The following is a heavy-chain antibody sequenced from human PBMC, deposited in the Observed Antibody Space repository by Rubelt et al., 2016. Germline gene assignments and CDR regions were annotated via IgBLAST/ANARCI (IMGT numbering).Heavy chain of an antibody. CDR3: AKDRSARVMAYVLGT. Sequence: YAMSWVRQAPGKGLECVSGISGGGGTTYYADSVKGRFTISRDNSKNTLYLQMNSLRDEDTAVYYCAKDRSARVMAYVLGTWGQGTLVTVSS. CDR1: YA. V-gene: IGHV3-23*01. J-gene: IGHJ4*02. CDR2: ISGGGGTT. D-gene: IGHD2-8*01.